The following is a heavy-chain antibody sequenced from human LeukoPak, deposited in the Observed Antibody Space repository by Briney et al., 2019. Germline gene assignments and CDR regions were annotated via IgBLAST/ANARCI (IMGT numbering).Heavy chain of an antibody. Sequence: ASVKVSCKASGGTFSSYAISWVRQAPGQGLEWMGRIIPILGIANYAQKFQGRVTITADKSTSTAYMELSSLRSEDTAVYYCARERGGYDAEYYFDYWGQGTLVTVSS. CDR2: IIPILGIA. CDR1: GGTFSSYA. J-gene: IGHJ4*02. V-gene: IGHV1-69*04. D-gene: IGHD5-12*01. CDR3: ARERGGYDAEYYFDY.